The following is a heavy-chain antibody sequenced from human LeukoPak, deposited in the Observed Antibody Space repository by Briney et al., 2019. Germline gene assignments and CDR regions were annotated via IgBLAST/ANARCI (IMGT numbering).Heavy chain of an antibody. V-gene: IGHV1-18*01. J-gene: IGHJ5*02. CDR3: ARDFYRGYGSGSYYSNWIDP. CDR2: ISAYNGNT. CDR1: GYTFTSYG. Sequence: GASVKVSCKASGYTFTSYGISWVRQAPGQGLEWMGWISAYNGNTNYAQKLQGRVTMTTDTSTSTAYMELRSLRSDDTAVYYCARDFYRGYGSGSYYSNWIDPWGQGTLVTVSS. D-gene: IGHD3-10*01.